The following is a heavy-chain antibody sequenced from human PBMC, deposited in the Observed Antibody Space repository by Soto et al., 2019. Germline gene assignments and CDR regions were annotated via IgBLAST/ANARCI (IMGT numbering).Heavy chain of an antibody. CDR1: GSSISSGDYY. CDR3: ARSFYGDSPPREFDY. Sequence: QVQLQESGPGLVKPSQTLSLTCTVSGSSISSGDYYWSWIRQPPGKGLEWIGYIYYSGSTYYNPCLKSRVTISVDTSKNQYSLNLSSVTAADTAVYYYARSFYGDSPPREFDYWGQGTLVTVSS. CDR2: IYYSGST. V-gene: IGHV4-30-4*01. J-gene: IGHJ4*02. D-gene: IGHD4-17*01.